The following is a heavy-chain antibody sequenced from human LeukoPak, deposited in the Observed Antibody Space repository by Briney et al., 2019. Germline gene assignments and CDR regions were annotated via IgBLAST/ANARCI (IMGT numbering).Heavy chain of an antibody. Sequence: KSSETLSLTCTVSGGSISSNYYWSWIRQPAGKGLEYIGRIYNSGITNYNPSLKSRVTISVDTSKNQFSLKLSSVTAADTAVYYCARGVDYWGQGTLVTVSS. V-gene: IGHV4-4*07. CDR2: IYNSGIT. CDR3: ARGVDY. CDR1: GGSISSNYY. J-gene: IGHJ4*02.